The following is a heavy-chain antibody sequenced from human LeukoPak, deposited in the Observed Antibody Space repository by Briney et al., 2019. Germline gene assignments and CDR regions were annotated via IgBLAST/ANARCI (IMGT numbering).Heavy chain of an antibody. V-gene: IGHV4-34*01. CDR1: GGSFSGYY. J-gene: IGHJ3*02. CDR2: INHSGST. D-gene: IGHD6-19*01. CDR3: ARKYSSGWPPARAFDI. Sequence: TSETLSLTCAVYGGSFSGYYWSWIRQPPGKGLEWIGEINHSGSTNYNPSLKSRVTISVDTSKYQFYLKLSSVTAADTAVYYCARKYSSGWPPARAFDIWGQGKMVTVS.